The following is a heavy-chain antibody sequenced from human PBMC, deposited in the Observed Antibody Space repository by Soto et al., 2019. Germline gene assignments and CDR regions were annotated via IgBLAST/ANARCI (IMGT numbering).Heavy chain of an antibody. Sequence: GGSLRLSCAASGFTFSSYSMNWVRQAPGKGLEWVSSISSSSSYIYYADSVKGRFTISRDNAKHSLYLQMNSLRAEDTAVYYCARDFYGSGSSSKAFDYWGQGTLVTVSS. V-gene: IGHV3-21*01. CDR3: ARDFYGSGSSSKAFDY. CDR2: ISSSSSYI. CDR1: GFTFSSYS. J-gene: IGHJ4*02. D-gene: IGHD3-10*01.